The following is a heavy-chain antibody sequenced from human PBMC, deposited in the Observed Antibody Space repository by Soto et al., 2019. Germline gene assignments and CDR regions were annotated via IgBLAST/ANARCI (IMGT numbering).Heavy chain of an antibody. J-gene: IGHJ4*02. CDR3: GKDIYNFDWLLFDY. Sequence: EVQLLESGGGLVQPGGSLRLFCAASRFTFRNFAMSWVRQAPGKGLEWVSGISRSGDDTFYADSVKGPFTIIRDNSQNTLYLQINSLRAEDTAIYYCGKDIYNFDWLLFDYCGQGTLVAVAS. CDR1: RFTFRNFA. CDR2: ISRSGDDT. D-gene: IGHD3-9*01. V-gene: IGHV3-23*01.